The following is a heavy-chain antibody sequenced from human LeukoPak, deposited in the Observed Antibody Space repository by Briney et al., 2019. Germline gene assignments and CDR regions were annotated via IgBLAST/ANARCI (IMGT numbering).Heavy chain of an antibody. Sequence: SETLSLTCAVSGGSISSGGYSWSWIRQPPGKGLEWIGYIYYSGSTNYNPSLKSRVTISVDTSKNQFSLKLSSVTAADTAVYYCARTYSSSEFDPWGQGTLVTVSS. CDR1: GGSISSGGYS. J-gene: IGHJ5*02. CDR2: IYYSGST. CDR3: ARTYSSSEFDP. V-gene: IGHV4-61*08. D-gene: IGHD6-13*01.